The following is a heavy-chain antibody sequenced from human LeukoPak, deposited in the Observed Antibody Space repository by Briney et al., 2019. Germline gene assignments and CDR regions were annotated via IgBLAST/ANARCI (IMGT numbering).Heavy chain of an antibody. V-gene: IGHV3-23*01. CDR3: ARTPQKYCSSTTCYPDY. J-gene: IGHJ4*02. D-gene: IGHD2-2*01. Sequence: GGSLRLSCAASGFTFSSYAMSWVRLAPGKGLEWVSTISGSGDTAYYADFVRGRFTISRDNSKNTLYLQMNSLRPENTAVYYCARTPQKYCSSTTCYPDYWGQGTLVTVSS. CDR1: GFTFSSYA. CDR2: ISGSGDTA.